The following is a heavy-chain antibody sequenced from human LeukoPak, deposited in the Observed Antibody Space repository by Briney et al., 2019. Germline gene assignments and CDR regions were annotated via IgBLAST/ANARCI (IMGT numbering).Heavy chain of an antibody. J-gene: IGHJ4*02. D-gene: IGHD2-21*01. CDR2: INPDGSTT. CDR1: GFTFSTYW. CDR3: ARICSGGNCYVDS. Sequence: GGSPRLSCAASGFTFSTYWMHWVRQAPGKGLVWVSRINPDGSTTTYADSVKGRFTISRDNAKSTLYLQMNSLRAEDTAVYYCARICSGGNCYVDSWGQGTMVTVSS. V-gene: IGHV3-74*01.